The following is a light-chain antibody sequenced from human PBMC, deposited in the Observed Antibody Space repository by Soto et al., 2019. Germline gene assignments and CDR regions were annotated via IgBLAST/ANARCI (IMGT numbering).Light chain of an antibody. V-gene: IGLV1-47*01. CDR2: RNN. CDR1: SSNIGNNY. CDR3: AAWDDSLSGHVV. Sequence: QAVVTQPPSASGTPGQRVTISCSGSSSNIGNNYVYWYQRLPGTAPKLLIYRNNQRPSGVPDRFSGSKSGTSASLAISGLRSEDEADYYCAAWDDSLSGHVVFGGGTKLTVL. J-gene: IGLJ2*01.